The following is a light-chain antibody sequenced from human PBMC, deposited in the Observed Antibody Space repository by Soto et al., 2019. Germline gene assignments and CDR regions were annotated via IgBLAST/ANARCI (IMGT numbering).Light chain of an antibody. Sequence: DIEVRQSPSSLSASVRDRVTITCRASQSLISWLAWYQQKPGKAPKLLTYDASSLQSGVPSRFSGSGSGTEFALTISSLQSDDFATYYCQQYNTYSWTFGPGTKVDIK. CDR3: QQYNTYSWT. CDR1: QSLISW. V-gene: IGKV1-5*01. CDR2: DAS. J-gene: IGKJ1*01.